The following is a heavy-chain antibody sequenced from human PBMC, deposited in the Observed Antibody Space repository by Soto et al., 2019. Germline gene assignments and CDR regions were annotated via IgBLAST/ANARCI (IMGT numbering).Heavy chain of an antibody. D-gene: IGHD2-8*01. Sequence: PGESLKISCQGSGYSFTSYWIAWVRQMPGKGREWMGIVYPGDSDTRYSPSFQGQVTISADKSISTAYLQWSSLKASDTAMYYCARLSGCRNGVCYKFDYWGQGTLVTV. CDR2: VYPGDSDT. CDR1: GYSFTSYW. J-gene: IGHJ4*02. CDR3: ARLSGCRNGVCYKFDY. V-gene: IGHV5-51*01.